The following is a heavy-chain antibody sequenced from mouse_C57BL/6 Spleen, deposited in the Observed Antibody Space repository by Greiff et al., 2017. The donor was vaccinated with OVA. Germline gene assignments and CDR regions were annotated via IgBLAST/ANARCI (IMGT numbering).Heavy chain of an antibody. CDR3: ATTVVAPYWYFDV. CDR2: IYPSDSET. J-gene: IGHJ1*03. V-gene: IGHV1-61*01. Sequence: VQLQQPGAELVRPGSSVKLSCKASGYTFTSYWMDWVKQRPGQGLEWIGNIYPSDSETHYNQKFKDKATLTVDKSSSTAYMQLSSLTSEDSAVYYGATTVVAPYWYFDVWGTGTTVTVSS. CDR1: GYTFTSYW. D-gene: IGHD1-1*01.